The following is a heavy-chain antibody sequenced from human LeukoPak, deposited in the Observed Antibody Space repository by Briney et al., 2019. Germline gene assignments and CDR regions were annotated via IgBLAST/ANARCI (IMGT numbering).Heavy chain of an antibody. CDR3: ARSNPHHGLDV. CDR1: GFTVSTNY. J-gene: IGHJ6*02. CDR2: FYSGGTP. Sequence: GGSLRLSCAASGFTVSTNYMSWVRQAPGKGLEWVSVFYSGGTPYYADSVKGRFTISRDNSKSTLYLQMNSLRAEDTAVYYCARSNPHHGLDVWGLGTTVTVSS. V-gene: IGHV3-53*01. D-gene: IGHD1-14*01.